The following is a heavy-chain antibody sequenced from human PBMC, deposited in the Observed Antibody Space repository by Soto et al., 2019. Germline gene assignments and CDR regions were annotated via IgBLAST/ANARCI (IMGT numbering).Heavy chain of an antibody. CDR2: IYPGDSDT. J-gene: IGHJ6*02. V-gene: IGHV5-51*01. CDR3: ARSLWFGELFEYGMDV. D-gene: IGHD3-10*01. CDR1: GYSFTSYW. Sequence: GESLKISCKGSGYSFTSYWIGWVRQMPGKGLEWMGIIYPGDSDTRYSPSFQGQVTISADKSISTAYLQWSSLKASDTAMYYCARSLWFGELFEYGMDVWGQGTTVTVSS.